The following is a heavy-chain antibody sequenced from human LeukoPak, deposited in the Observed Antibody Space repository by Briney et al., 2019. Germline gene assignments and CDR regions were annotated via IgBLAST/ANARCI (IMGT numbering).Heavy chain of an antibody. Sequence: SETLSLTCTVSGGFISTYYWSWIRQPPGKGLEWIGYIYYSGSSNYNPSLKSRVTISVDTSKNQFSLKLRSVTAADTALYYCARVKEYYYGSGTFDYWGQGTLVTVSS. CDR2: IYYSGSS. CDR3: ARVKEYYYGSGTFDY. CDR1: GGFISTYY. V-gene: IGHV4-59*12. J-gene: IGHJ4*02. D-gene: IGHD3-10*01.